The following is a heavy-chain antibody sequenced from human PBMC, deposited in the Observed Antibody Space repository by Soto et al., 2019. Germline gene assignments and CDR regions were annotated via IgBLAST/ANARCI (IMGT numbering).Heavy chain of an antibody. CDR2: TYYRSKWYN. J-gene: IGHJ6*02. D-gene: IGHD6-19*01. V-gene: IGHV6-1*01. CDR3: ARDSGVAVACTGDYYYYGMEV. CDR1: GDSVSSNSAA. Sequence: SHTLSLTCAISGDSVSSNSAAWNLIRQSPSRGLEGLGRTYYRSKWYNDYAVSVKSRITINQDTSKNQFSLQLNSVTPEDTAVYYCARDSGVAVACTGDYYYYGMEVWGQGTMVTVS.